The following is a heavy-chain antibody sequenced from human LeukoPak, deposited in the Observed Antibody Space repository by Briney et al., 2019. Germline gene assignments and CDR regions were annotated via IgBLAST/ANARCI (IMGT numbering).Heavy chain of an antibody. V-gene: IGHV4-39*07. J-gene: IGHJ4*02. Sequence: SETLSLTCIVSGGSIRSHWGWIRQPPGKGLECIGMSYYTGTTSHNPSLKSRVTISVDTTKNQFSLKLSSVTAADTAVYYCARGVNFVGKYSSSYDYWGQGTLVTVSS. CDR2: SYYTGTT. CDR3: ARGVNFVGKYSSSYDY. CDR1: GGSIRSH. D-gene: IGHD6-6*01.